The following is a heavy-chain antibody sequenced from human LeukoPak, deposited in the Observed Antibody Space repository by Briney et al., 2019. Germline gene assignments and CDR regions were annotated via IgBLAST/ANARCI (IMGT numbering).Heavy chain of an antibody. J-gene: IGHJ4*02. CDR2: ISWNSGSI. V-gene: IGHV3-9*03. Sequence: GGSLRLSCAASGFTFDDYAMHWVRHAPGKGVEWVSGISWNSGSIGYADSVKGRFTISRDNAKNSLYLQMNSLRAEDMALYYCAKPKGRFGELEAGFDYWGQGTLVTVSS. CDR1: GFTFDDYA. D-gene: IGHD3-10*01. CDR3: AKPKGRFGELEAGFDY.